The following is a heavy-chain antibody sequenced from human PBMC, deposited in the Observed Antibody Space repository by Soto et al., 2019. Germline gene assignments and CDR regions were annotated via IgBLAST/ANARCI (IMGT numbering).Heavy chain of an antibody. CDR1: EDSFTSYC. J-gene: IGHJ6*02. V-gene: IGHV5-51*01. CDR3: ARLVGTAMVTYDYGMDV. Sequence: GVSLKIRCKGSEDSFTSYCIGWMSQIKRKGLEWMGIIYPGDSDTRYSPSFQGQVTISADKSISTAYLQWSSLKASDTAMYYCARLVGTAMVTYDYGMDVWGQGTTVTVSS. D-gene: IGHD5-18*01. CDR2: IYPGDSDT.